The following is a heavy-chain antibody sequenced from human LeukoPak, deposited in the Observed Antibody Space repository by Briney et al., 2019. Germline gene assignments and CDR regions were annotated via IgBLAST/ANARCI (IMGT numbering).Heavy chain of an antibody. Sequence: GGSLGLSCAASGFTFDDYGMSWVRQAPGKGLEWVSGINWNGGSTGYADSVKGRFTISRDNAKNSLYLQMNSLRAEDTALYHCARVLGYCTNGVCPYHYYGMDVWGQGTTVTVSS. CDR3: ARVLGYCTNGVCPYHYYGMDV. V-gene: IGHV3-20*01. CDR2: INWNGGST. CDR1: GFTFDDYG. J-gene: IGHJ6*02. D-gene: IGHD2-8*01.